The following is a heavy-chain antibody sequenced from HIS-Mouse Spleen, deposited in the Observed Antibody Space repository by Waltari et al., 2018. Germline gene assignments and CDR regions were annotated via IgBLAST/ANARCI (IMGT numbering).Heavy chain of an antibody. V-gene: IGHV4-38-2*02. CDR3: ARDRNYYDSSGYYYYYYYYGMDV. CDR2: IYHSGST. J-gene: IGHJ6*02. CDR1: GYSISSGYY. D-gene: IGHD3-22*01. Sequence: QVQLQESGPGLVKPSETLSLTCTVSGYSISSGYYWGWIRQPPGKGLEWIGSIYHSGSTYYNPSLKSRVTISVDTSKNQFSLTLSSVTAADTAVYYCARDRNYYDSSGYYYYYYYYGMDVWGQGTTVTVSS.